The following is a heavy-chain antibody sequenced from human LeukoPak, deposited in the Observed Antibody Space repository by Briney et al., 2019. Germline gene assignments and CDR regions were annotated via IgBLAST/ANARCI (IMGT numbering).Heavy chain of an antibody. CDR3: ARDLGSSWPLNDAFDI. CDR2: IKQDGSEK. CDR1: GFTFSSYW. D-gene: IGHD6-13*01. Sequence: GGSLRLSCAASGFTFSSYWMSWVRQAPGKGLEWVANIKQDGSEKYYVDSVKGRFTISRDNAKNSLYLQMNSLRAEDTAVYYCARDLGSSWPLNDAFDIWGQGTMVTVSS. J-gene: IGHJ3*02. V-gene: IGHV3-7*01.